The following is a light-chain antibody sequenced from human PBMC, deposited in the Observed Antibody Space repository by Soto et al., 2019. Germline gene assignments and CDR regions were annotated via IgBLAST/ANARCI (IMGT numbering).Light chain of an antibody. CDR2: GAS. V-gene: IGKV3-15*01. CDR1: QSVSSN. CDR3: QHYNNWPPWT. J-gene: IGKJ1*01. Sequence: EIVMTQSPATLSVSPGERATLSCRASQSVSSNLAWYQQKPGQAPRLLIYGASTRDTGIPARFSGSGSGTDFTLTISSLQSEDFAVYYCQHYNNWPPWTFGQGTKVEIK.